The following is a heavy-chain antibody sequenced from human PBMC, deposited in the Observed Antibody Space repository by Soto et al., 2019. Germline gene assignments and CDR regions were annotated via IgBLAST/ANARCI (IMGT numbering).Heavy chain of an antibody. CDR2: IYYSGST. V-gene: IGHV4-59*01. Sequence: SETLSLTCTVSGGSISSYYWSWIRQPPGKGLEWIGYIYYSGSTNYNPSLKSRVTISVDTSKNQFSLKLSSVTAADTAVYYCARVDDILTGYVFDYWGQGTLVTVSS. CDR1: GGSISSYY. CDR3: ARVDDILTGYVFDY. D-gene: IGHD3-9*01. J-gene: IGHJ4*02.